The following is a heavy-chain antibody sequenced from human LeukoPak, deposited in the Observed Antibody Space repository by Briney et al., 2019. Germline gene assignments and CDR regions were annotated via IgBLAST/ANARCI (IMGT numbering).Heavy chain of an antibody. D-gene: IGHD3-10*01. J-gene: IGHJ3*02. CDR3: ARVATMVRVPLDALDI. CDR2: ISRSGNTI. CDR1: GFTFSGCE. V-gene: IGHV3-48*03. Sequence: GGSLRLSCAISGFTFSGCELTWVRQAPGKGLEWISYISRSGNTIYYAGSVKGRFTTSRDNAKNSLYLQMNSLRVEDTAVYYCARVATMVRVPLDALDIWGQGTMVSVSS.